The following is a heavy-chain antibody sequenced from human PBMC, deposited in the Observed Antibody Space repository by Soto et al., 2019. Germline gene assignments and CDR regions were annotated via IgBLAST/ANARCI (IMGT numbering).Heavy chain of an antibody. J-gene: IGHJ4*02. CDR1: GYTFTSYG. CDR2: ISAYNGNT. D-gene: IGHD3-3*01. Sequence: QVQLVQSGAEVKKPGSSVQVSCKASGYTFTSYGISWVRQAPGQGLEWMGWISAYNGNTNYAQKLQGRVTMTTDTSTSTADMELRSLRSDDTAVYYCARDITIFGVVIPPGDYWGQGILVTVSS. V-gene: IGHV1-18*01. CDR3: ARDITIFGVVIPPGDY.